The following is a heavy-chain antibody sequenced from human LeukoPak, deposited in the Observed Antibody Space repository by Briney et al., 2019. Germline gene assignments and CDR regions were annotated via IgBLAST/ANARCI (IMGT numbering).Heavy chain of an antibody. V-gene: IGHV4-39*01. CDR2: TYYSGST. Sequence: SETLSLTCTVSGGSISSSSYYWGWIRQPPGKGLEWIGSTYYSGSTYYNPSLKSRVTISVDTSKNQFSLKLSSVTAADTAVYYIAVAGAKGDAFDIWGQGTMVTVSS. D-gene: IGHD6-19*01. J-gene: IGHJ3*02. CDR3: AVAGAKGDAFDI. CDR1: GGSISSSSYY.